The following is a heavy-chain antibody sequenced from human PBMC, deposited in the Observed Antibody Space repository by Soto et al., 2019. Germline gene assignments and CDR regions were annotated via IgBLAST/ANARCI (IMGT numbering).Heavy chain of an antibody. CDR2: ISYDGSNK. D-gene: IGHD6-19*01. Sequence: QVQLVESGGGVVQPGRSLRLSCAASGFTFSSYAMHWVRQAPGKGLEWVAVISYDGSNKYYADSVKGRFTISRDNSKNTLYLQMNSLRAEDTAVYYCARGIAVAGPLDYWGQGTLVTVSS. J-gene: IGHJ4*02. V-gene: IGHV3-30-3*01. CDR1: GFTFSSYA. CDR3: ARGIAVAGPLDY.